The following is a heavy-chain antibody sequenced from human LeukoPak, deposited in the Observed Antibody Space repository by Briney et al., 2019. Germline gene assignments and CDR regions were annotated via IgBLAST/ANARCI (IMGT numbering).Heavy chain of an antibody. CDR2: AYYRSKWYN. D-gene: IGHD2-15*01. Sequence: SQTLSLTCAISGDSVSSNSAAWNWIRQSPSRGLEWLGRAYYRSKWYNDYALSVESRITISPDTSKNQFSLQLNSVTPEDTAVYYCAREVVAGDDAFDIWGQGTMVTVSS. V-gene: IGHV6-1*01. CDR1: GDSVSSNSAA. CDR3: AREVVAGDDAFDI. J-gene: IGHJ3*02.